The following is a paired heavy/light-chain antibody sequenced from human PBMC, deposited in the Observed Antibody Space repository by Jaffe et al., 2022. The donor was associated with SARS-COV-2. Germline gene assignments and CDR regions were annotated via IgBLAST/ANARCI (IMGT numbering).Heavy chain of an antibody. Sequence: EEQLVESGGGLVQPGGSLRLSCVASGFTFSDHFMSWMRQAPGKGLEWVTTIKQDGSEKSYVEAVEGRFTISRDNGKNSLYLQMNRLRVEDTAIYYCARGGTWGGDFWGQGTLVTVSS. CDR1: GFTFSDHF. D-gene: IGHD7-27*01. CDR3: ARGGTWGGDF. V-gene: IGHV3-7*01. CDR2: IKQDGSEK. J-gene: IGHJ4*02.
Light chain of an antibody. Sequence: DVVLTQSPLSLPVTLGQPASISCRSSHSLEYSDGNTYLNWFQQRPGQSPRRLIYEVSKRESGVPDRFTGSGSGTAFTLKISRVEAEDVGVYYCMQGTHGRPTFGRGTRVEIK. CDR2: EVS. CDR3: MQGTHGRPT. CDR1: HSLEYSDGNTY. J-gene: IGKJ1*01. V-gene: IGKV2-30*01.